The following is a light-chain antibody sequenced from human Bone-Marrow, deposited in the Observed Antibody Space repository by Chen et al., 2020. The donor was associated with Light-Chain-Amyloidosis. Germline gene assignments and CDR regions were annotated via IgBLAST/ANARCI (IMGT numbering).Light chain of an antibody. J-gene: IGLJ3*02. CDR1: SGSIATNY. CDR2: EDD. V-gene: IGLV6-57*01. Sequence: NFMLTQPHSVSESPGKTVIISCTRSSGSIATNYVQWYQQRPGSSPTTVLYEDDQRPSGVPDRFSGSIDRSSNSASLTISGLKTEDEADYYCQSYQGSSQGVFGGGTKLTGL. CDR3: QSYQGSSQGV.